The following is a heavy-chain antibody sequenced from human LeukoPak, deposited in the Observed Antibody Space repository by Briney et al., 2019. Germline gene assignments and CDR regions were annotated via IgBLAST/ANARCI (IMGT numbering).Heavy chain of an antibody. CDR1: GFTFSTYA. CDR2: ISWNSGSI. Sequence: GGSLRLSCAASGFTFSTYAMHWVRQAPGKGLEWVSGISWNSGSIGYADSVKGRFTISRDNAKNSLYLQMNSLRAEDTALYYCAKPKIAAAGYFDYWGQGTLVTVSS. D-gene: IGHD6-13*01. CDR3: AKPKIAAAGYFDY. V-gene: IGHV3-9*01. J-gene: IGHJ4*02.